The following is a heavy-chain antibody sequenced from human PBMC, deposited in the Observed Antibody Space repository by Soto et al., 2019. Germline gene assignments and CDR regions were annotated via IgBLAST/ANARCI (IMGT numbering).Heavy chain of an antibody. CDR2: FSGSGGST. D-gene: IGHD2-2*01. V-gene: IGHV3-23*01. Sequence: GGSVKLCCAASEFIFDCYPMSWVRQAPGKGLEWVSAFSGSGGSTYYADSVKGRFTISRDNSKNTLYLQMNSLRAEDTAVYYCAKAIPAAMRGWYFDYWGQGT. CDR3: AKAIPAAMRGWYFDY. CDR1: EFIFDCYP. J-gene: IGHJ4*02.